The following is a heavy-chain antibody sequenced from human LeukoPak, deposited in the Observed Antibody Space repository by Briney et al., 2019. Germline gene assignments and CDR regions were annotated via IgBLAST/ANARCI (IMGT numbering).Heavy chain of an antibody. CDR3: ARAVGPFDI. CDR2: IWYDGSIK. D-gene: IGHD3-16*01. Sequence: GGSLRLSCAASGFTFSTYGMHWVRQAPGKGLEWVAVIWYDGSIKYYADSVKGRFTISRDNSKNTLYLQMNSLRAEDTAVYYCARAVGPFDIWGQGTTVIVSS. J-gene: IGHJ3*02. CDR1: GFTFSTYG. V-gene: IGHV3-33*01.